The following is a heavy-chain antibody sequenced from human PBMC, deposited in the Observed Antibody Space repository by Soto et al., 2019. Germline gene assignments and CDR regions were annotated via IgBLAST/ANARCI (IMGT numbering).Heavy chain of an antibody. CDR3: AGGGGPSRVTGGMDV. CDR1: GFTFSSYG. CDR2: IWYDGSNK. Sequence: QVQLVESGGGVVQPGRSLRLSCAASGFTFSSYGMHWVRQAPGKGLEWVAVIWYDGSNKYYADSVKGRFTISRDNSKNTLYLQMNSRRAEDTTVYYCAGGGGPSRVTGGMDVWGQGTTVTVSS. J-gene: IGHJ6*02. D-gene: IGHD1-26*01. V-gene: IGHV3-33*01.